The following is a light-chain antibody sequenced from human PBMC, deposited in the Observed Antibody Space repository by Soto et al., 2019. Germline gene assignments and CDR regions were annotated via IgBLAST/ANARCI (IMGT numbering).Light chain of an antibody. CDR3: QHYSTTLRT. CDR2: WAS. J-gene: IGKJ4*01. Sequence: DIVMTQSPDSLAVSLGERATINCKSSQSVLYSSNNKNSLAWYQQKPGQPPKLLIYWASTRESGVPDRFSGSGSGTDFTLTISSLRAEDVAVYYCQHYSTTLRTFGGGTKVDIK. V-gene: IGKV4-1*01. CDR1: QSVLYSSNNKNS.